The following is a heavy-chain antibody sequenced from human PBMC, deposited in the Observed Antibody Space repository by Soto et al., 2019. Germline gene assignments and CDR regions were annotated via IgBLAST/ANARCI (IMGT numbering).Heavy chain of an antibody. V-gene: IGHV4-31*03. CDR3: ARGLRYSPSWSHAPLDV. CDR1: GGSISSGGYY. D-gene: IGHD6-13*01. CDR2: IYYSGST. Sequence: PSETLSLTCTVSGGSISSGGYYWSWIRQHPGKGLEWIGYIYYSGSTYYNPSIKNRVTISVDTSMNQFSLKLSSVTAADTAVYYCARGLRYSPSWSHAPLDVWGQGTTVTVSS. J-gene: IGHJ6*02.